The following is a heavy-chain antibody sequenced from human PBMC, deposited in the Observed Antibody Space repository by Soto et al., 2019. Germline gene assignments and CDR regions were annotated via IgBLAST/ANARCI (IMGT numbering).Heavy chain of an antibody. CDR2: ISAYNGNT. D-gene: IGHD3-10*01. V-gene: IGHV1-18*01. CDR3: ARDWSDLFPVNWFDP. J-gene: IGHJ5*02. Sequence: GASVKVSCKASGYTFTSYGISWVRQAPGQGLEWMGWISAYNGNTNYAQKLQGRVTMTTDTSTSTAYMELRSLRSDDTAVYYCARDWSDLFPVNWFDPWGQGTLVTVS. CDR1: GYTFTSYG.